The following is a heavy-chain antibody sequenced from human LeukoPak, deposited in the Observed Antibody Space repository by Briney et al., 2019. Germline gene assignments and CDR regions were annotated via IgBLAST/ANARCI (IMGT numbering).Heavy chain of an antibody. CDR1: GYTFTRYG. CDR3: ARESVLLWFGWFDP. CDR2: ISPYNGHT. Sequence: ASVKVSCKASGYTFTRYGISWVRQAPGQGLEWMGWISPYNGHTDYEQKVQGRVTMTTDTSTTTAYMELRSLRSDDTAVYYCARESVLLWFGWFDPWGQGTLVTVSS. V-gene: IGHV1-18*01. D-gene: IGHD3-10*01. J-gene: IGHJ5*02.